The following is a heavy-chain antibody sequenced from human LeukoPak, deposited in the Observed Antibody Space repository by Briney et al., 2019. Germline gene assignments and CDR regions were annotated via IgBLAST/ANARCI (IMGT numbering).Heavy chain of an antibody. CDR2: ISLSGRTT. CDR1: VSEDN. V-gene: IGHV3-11*04. CDR3: AIASRDGADTAMIRFDS. Sequence: GGSLRLSCVGSVSEDNVSWIRQAPGKGLEWVSYISLSGRTTAYADSMKGRFVVSRDSAKNSVFLQMNSLRAEDTALYYCAIASRDGADTAMIRFDSWGQGTLVSVSS. J-gene: IGHJ4*02. D-gene: IGHD5-18*01.